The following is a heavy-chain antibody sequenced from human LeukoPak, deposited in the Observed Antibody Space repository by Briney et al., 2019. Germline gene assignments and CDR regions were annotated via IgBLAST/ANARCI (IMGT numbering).Heavy chain of an antibody. Sequence: SETLSLTCTVSGGSISSNSYYWGWIRQPPGKGLEWIGYICHSGSTYYNPSLKSRVTISVDTSKNQFSLKLSSVTAADTAVYYCARADPKAAPGPGYYYYMDVWGKGTTVTVSS. CDR3: ARADPKAAPGPGYYYYMDV. CDR2: ICHSGST. D-gene: IGHD6-13*01. J-gene: IGHJ6*03. CDR1: GGSISSNSYY. V-gene: IGHV4-39*07.